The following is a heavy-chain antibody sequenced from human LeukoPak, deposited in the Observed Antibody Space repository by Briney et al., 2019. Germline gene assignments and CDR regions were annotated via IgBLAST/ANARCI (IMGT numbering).Heavy chain of an antibody. CDR2: INPNSGYT. CDR1: GYSFTGYY. V-gene: IGHV1-2*02. CDR3: ARELRFPNWFDP. Sequence: ASVKVSCKASGYSFTGYYMNWVRQAPGRGLEWMGWINPNSGYTNYAQKFQGRVTMTRDTSISTAYMELSRLTSDDTAVYYCARELRFPNWFDPWGQGTLVTVSS. D-gene: IGHD3-3*01. J-gene: IGHJ5*02.